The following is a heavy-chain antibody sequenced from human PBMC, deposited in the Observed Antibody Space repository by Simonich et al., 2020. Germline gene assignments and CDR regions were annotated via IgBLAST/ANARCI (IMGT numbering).Heavy chain of an antibody. CDR1: GFTFSSYG. Sequence: QVQLVESGGGVVQPGRSLRLSCAASGFTFSSYGMHWVRQAPGKGLDWVAVIWYDGSKKYFADSVKGRFTISRDNSKNTLYLQMNSLRAEDTAVYYCARAYSSSWYNWFDPWGQGTLVTVSS. V-gene: IGHV3-33*01. CDR2: IWYDGSKK. D-gene: IGHD6-13*01. CDR3: ARAYSSSWYNWFDP. J-gene: IGHJ5*02.